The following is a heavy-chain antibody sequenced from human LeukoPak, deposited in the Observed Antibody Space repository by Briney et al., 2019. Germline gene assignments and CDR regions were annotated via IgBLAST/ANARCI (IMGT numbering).Heavy chain of an antibody. CDR3: ARSRGGYGDYGSWFDP. CDR1: GGSISSFF. CDR2: THESGTT. D-gene: IGHD4-17*01. V-gene: IGHV4-59*01. J-gene: IGHJ5*02. Sequence: PSETLSLTCTVSGGSISSFFWNWIRQPPGKGLEWIAFTHESGTTSYNPSLKSRVTMSLDTSKNQFSLRLSSVTTADTAFYYCARSRGGYGDYGSWFDPWGQGTLVKVSP.